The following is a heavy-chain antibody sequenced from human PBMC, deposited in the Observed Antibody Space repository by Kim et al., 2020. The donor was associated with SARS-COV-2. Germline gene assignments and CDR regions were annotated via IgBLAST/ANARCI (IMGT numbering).Heavy chain of an antibody. J-gene: IGHJ2*01. CDR3: AINLHLTSVTFLWYFDL. D-gene: IGHD3-3*01. Sequence: GGSLRLSCAASRLTFSSSAMTWVRKAPGKGLEWVASIFGSGHGSYYADSVKGRFTISRYNTKNTLFLQMDNLSADDAGVYYCAINLHLTSVTFLWYFDLWGRGT. CDR1: RLTFSSSA. V-gene: IGHV3-23*01. CDR2: IFGSGHGS.